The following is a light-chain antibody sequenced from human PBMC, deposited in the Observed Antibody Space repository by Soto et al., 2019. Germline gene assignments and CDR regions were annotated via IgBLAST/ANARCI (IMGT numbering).Light chain of an antibody. CDR2: KAS. CDR3: QQYGDYSWT. CDR1: QSISSX. V-gene: IGKV1-5*03. Sequence: DIQMTQSPSTLSASVGGRVTITCRASQSISSXLAWYQQKPGKAPKLLIYKASTLESGVPSRFSGSGSGTXXXXXXXXLXPDDFATXYCQQYGDYSWTFGQGTKVEIK. J-gene: IGKJ1*01.